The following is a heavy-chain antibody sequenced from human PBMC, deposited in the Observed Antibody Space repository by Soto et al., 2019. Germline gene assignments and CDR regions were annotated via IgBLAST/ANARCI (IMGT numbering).Heavy chain of an antibody. D-gene: IGHD3-10*01. CDR3: ARDRYAHGSGSTIDY. CDR1: GGTFSSYT. Sequence: QVQLVQSGAEVKKPGSSVKVSCKASGGTFSSYTVSWVRQAPGQGLEWMGRIVPILGVPNYAQRFQGRVTITADKGTNTAYMELSSLRSEDTAVYYCARDRYAHGSGSTIDYWGQGTLVTVSS. J-gene: IGHJ4*02. V-gene: IGHV1-69*08. CDR2: IVPILGVP.